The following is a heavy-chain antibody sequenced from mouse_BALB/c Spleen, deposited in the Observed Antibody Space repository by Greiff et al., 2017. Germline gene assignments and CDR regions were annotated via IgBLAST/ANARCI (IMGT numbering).Heavy chain of an antibody. V-gene: IGHV3-6*02. CDR3: ALDYGPAWFAY. Sequence: EVKLVESGPGLVKPSQSLSLTCSVTGYSITSGYYWNWIRQFPGNKLEWMGYISYDGSNNYNPSLKNRISITRDTSKNQFFLKLNSVTTEDTATYYCALDYGPAWFAYWGQGTLVTVSA. D-gene: IGHD1-2*01. J-gene: IGHJ3*01. CDR2: ISYDGSN. CDR1: GYSITSGYY.